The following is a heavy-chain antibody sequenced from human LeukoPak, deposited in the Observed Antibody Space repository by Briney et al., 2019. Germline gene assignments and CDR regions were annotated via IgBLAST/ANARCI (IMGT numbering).Heavy chain of an antibody. Sequence: PGRSLRLSCAASGFTFSSYGMHWVLQAPGKGLEWVAVISYDGSSKYYADSVKGRFTISRDNSKNTLYLQMNSLRAEDTAVYYCAKDSPLTMVRGVMGYWGQGTLVTVSS. D-gene: IGHD3-10*01. CDR2: ISYDGSSK. V-gene: IGHV3-30*18. J-gene: IGHJ4*02. CDR3: AKDSPLTMVRGVMGY. CDR1: GFTFSSYG.